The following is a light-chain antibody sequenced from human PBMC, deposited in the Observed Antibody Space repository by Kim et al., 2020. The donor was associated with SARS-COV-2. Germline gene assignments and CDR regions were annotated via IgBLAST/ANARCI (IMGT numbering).Light chain of an antibody. V-gene: IGKV3-20*01. J-gene: IGKJ3*01. CDR3: QQYRSSPLT. Sequence: EIVLTQSPGTLSLSPGERATLSCRASQSVSSSYLAWYQQKPGQAPRLLIYGASSRATGIPDRFSGSGSGTDFTLTISRLEPEDFAVYYCQQYRSSPLTFGPGTTVDIK. CDR2: GAS. CDR1: QSVSSSY.